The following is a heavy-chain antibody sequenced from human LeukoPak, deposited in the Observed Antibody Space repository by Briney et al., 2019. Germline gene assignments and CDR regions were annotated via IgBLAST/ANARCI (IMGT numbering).Heavy chain of an antibody. Sequence: PGGSLRLSCAASGFTFSSYSMNWVRQAPGKGLEWVSSISGSGGSTYYADSVKGRFTIFRDNSKNTLYLQMNSLRAEDTAVYYCARGLTILGVVSGFDPWGQGTLVTVSS. J-gene: IGHJ5*02. CDR3: ARGLTILGVVSGFDP. V-gene: IGHV3-23*01. D-gene: IGHD3-3*01. CDR2: ISGSGGST. CDR1: GFTFSSYS.